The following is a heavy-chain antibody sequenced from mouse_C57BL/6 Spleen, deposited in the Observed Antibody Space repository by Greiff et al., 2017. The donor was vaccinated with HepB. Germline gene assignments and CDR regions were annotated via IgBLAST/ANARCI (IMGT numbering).Heavy chain of an antibody. Sequence: EVMLVESGGDLVKPGGSLKLSCAASGFTFSSYGMSWVRQTPDKRLEWVATISSGGSYTYYPDSVKGRFNISRDNAKNTQYLKLGSLKSEDTAMYYCGKANWDGYAMDYWGQGTSVTVSS. J-gene: IGHJ4*01. V-gene: IGHV5-6*02. CDR2: ISSGGSYT. CDR3: GKANWDGYAMDY. CDR1: GFTFSSYG. D-gene: IGHD4-1*01.